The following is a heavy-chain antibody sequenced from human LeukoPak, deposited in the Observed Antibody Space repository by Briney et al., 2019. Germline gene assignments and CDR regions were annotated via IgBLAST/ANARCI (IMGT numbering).Heavy chain of an antibody. J-gene: IGHJ4*02. CDR2: ISSSSSYT. CDR1: GFTFSDYY. D-gene: IGHD3-10*01. V-gene: IGHV3-11*06. CDR3: SREGTAGFGELSI. Sequence: GGSLRLSCAASGFTFSDYYMSWIRQAPGKGLEWVSYISSSSSYTNYADSVKGRFTISRDNAKNSLYLQMNSLRAEDTAVYYCSREGTAGFGELSIWGQGTLVTVSS.